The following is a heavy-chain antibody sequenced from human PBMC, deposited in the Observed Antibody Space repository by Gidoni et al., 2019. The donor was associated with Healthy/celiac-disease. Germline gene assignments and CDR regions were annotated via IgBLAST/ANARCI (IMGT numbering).Heavy chain of an antibody. D-gene: IGHD6-13*01. CDR2: IYYSGST. CDR1: GGSISSYY. Sequence: QVQLQESGPGLVKPSETLSLTCTVSGGSISSYYWRWIRQPPGKGLEWIGYIYYSGSTNYNPSLKSRVTISVDTSKNQFSLKLSSVTAADTAVYYCARDGPMSGPIAAAGYYGMDVWGQGTTVTVSS. V-gene: IGHV4-59*01. J-gene: IGHJ6*02. CDR3: ARDGPMSGPIAAAGYYGMDV.